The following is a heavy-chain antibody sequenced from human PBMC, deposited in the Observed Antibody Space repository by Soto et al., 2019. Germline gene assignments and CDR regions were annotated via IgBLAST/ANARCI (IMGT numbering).Heavy chain of an antibody. CDR2: VYNSGST. V-gene: IGHV4-59*01. CDR1: GGSISSNY. CDR3: ARYRREAVAGYTLDN. D-gene: IGHD6-13*01. J-gene: IGHJ4*02. Sequence: SETLSLTCSVSGGSISSNYWTWIRQPPGKGLEWIGYVYNSGSTNYNPSLKSRVTISEDTSKSQFSLKVNSMTAADTAVYYCARYRREAVAGYTLDNWGQGILVTVSS.